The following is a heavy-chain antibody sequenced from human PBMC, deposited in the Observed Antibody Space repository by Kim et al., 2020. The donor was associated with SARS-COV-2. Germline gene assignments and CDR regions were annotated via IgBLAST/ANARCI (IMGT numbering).Heavy chain of an antibody. Sequence: GGSLRLACAASGFTFSSYGMHWVRQAPGKGLEWVAGISYDGSNKYYADAVKGRFTISRDHSKNTLYLQMNILRAEDTAVYYWAKEDVETAMVIGGYYFDYWGPGTLVPVSS. J-gene: IGHJ4*02. CDR1: GFTFSSYG. V-gene: IGHV3-30*18. CDR2: ISYDGSNK. CDR3: AKEDVETAMVIGGYYFDY. D-gene: IGHD5-18*01.